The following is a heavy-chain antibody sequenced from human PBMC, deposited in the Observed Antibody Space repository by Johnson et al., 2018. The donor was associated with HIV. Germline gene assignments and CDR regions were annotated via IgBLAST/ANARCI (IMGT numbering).Heavy chain of an antibody. J-gene: IGHJ3*02. V-gene: IGHV3-23*01. CDR2: ISGRGGST. Sequence: RLSCAASGFTFSNYAMSWVRQAPGKGLEWVSTISGRGGSTYYADSVKGRFTIPRDNSKNTLYLQMNSLRAEDTAVYYCAKERASAQSAFDIWGQGTMVTVSS. CDR1: GFTFSNYA. CDR3: AKERASAQSAFDI.